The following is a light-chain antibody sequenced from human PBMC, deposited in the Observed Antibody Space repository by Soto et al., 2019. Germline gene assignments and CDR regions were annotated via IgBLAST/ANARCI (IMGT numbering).Light chain of an antibody. J-gene: IGLJ2*01. CDR2: QDR. Sequence: SYELTQPPSVSVSPGQTASIACSGDKLGDKFTSWYQQKPGQPPVLVIYQDRKRPSGIPERFSGSNSGTTATLTISGTQPMDEADYYCQARVTSVVFGGGTKLTVL. CDR1: KLGDKF. V-gene: IGLV3-1*01. CDR3: QARVTSVV.